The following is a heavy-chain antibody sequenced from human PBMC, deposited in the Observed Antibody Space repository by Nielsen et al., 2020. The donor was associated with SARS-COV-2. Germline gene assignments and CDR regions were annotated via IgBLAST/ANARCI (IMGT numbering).Heavy chain of an antibody. CDR3: ARSITGTVWYFDL. Sequence: SVKVSCKASGGTFSSYAISWVRQAPGQGLEWMGGIIPIFGTANYAQKFQGRVTITADKSTSTAYMELSSLRSEDTAVYYCARSITGTVWYFDLWGRGTLVTVSS. D-gene: IGHD1-7*01. CDR2: IIPIFGTA. V-gene: IGHV1-69*06. CDR1: GGTFSSYA. J-gene: IGHJ2*01.